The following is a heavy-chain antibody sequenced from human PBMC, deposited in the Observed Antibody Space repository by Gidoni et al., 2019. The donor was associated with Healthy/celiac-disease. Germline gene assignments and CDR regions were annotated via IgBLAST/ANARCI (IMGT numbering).Heavy chain of an antibody. CDR3: ARLNYDFWSGYWVY. CDR2: ADSDT. J-gene: IGHJ4*02. Sequence: ADSDTRYSPSFQGQVTISADKSISTAYLQWSSLKASDTAMYYCARLNYDFWSGYWVYWGQGTLVTVSS. D-gene: IGHD3-3*01. V-gene: IGHV5-51*01.